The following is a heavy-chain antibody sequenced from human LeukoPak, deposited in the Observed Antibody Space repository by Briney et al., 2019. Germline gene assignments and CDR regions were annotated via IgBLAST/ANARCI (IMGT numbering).Heavy chain of an antibody. Sequence: SETLSLTCAVYGGSFSGYYWSWIRQPPGKGLEWIGEINRSGSTNYNPSLKSRVTISVDTSKNQFSLKLSSVTAADAAVYYCARARRLVHWFDPWGQGTLVTVSS. J-gene: IGHJ5*02. CDR1: GGSFSGYY. V-gene: IGHV4-34*01. CDR3: ARARRLVHWFDP. D-gene: IGHD6-19*01. CDR2: INRSGST.